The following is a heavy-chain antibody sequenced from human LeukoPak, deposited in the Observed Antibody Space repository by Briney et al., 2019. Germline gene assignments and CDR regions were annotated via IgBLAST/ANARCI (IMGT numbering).Heavy chain of an antibody. V-gene: IGHV4-39*01. Sequence: SETLSLTCTVSRGSLRTADYYWAWVRQPPGEGLEWLGSIYFSGTPYFNPSLKSRVAVSIDTSKNQFSLKVASVNASDTAVYFCARTSSWYAGAWFDSWGQGTLVTVSS. CDR1: RGSLRTADYY. D-gene: IGHD6-13*01. J-gene: IGHJ5*01. CDR2: IYFSGTP. CDR3: ARTSSWYAGAWFDS.